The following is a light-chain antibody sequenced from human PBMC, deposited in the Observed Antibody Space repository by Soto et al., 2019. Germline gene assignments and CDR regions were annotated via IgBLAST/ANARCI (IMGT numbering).Light chain of an antibody. J-gene: IGKJ3*01. CDR2: AAS. V-gene: IGKV1-16*02. Sequence: DIPMTQSPSSLSASVGDTVTITCRASQGIRNSLAWFQQKPGKAPKSLIYAASTLQTGVPSKFSGSGFGTDFTLTIISLQPEDFATYHCQQYEAYPYTFGPGTTVDIK. CDR3: QQYEAYPYT. CDR1: QGIRNS.